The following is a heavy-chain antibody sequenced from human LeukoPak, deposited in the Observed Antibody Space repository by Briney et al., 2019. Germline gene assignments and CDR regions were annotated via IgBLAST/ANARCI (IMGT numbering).Heavy chain of an antibody. Sequence: SETLSLTCTVSGGSISYYYWSWIRQPPGNGLKWIGYIYYSGKNNYNPSLKRRVTISVDMSNNHFSLKPSSVTAADTAVYFCGRGGSGYDRFDYWGQGTLVTVSS. CDR3: GRGGSGYDRFDY. V-gene: IGHV4-59*01. D-gene: IGHD5-12*01. J-gene: IGHJ4*02. CDR1: GGSISYYY. CDR2: IYYSGKN.